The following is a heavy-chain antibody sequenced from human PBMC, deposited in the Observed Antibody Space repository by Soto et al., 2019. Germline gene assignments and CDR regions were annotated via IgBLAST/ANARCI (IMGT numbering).Heavy chain of an antibody. CDR2: INAGNGNT. J-gene: IGHJ3*02. D-gene: IGHD3-3*01. CDR1: GYTLTSYA. Sequence: GASVKVSCKASGYTLTSYAMHWVRQAPGQRLEWMGWINAGNGNTKYSQKFQGRVTITRDTSASTAYMELSSLRSEDTAVYYCASTQPAHDFWSGYYQDAFDIWGQGTMVTVSS. V-gene: IGHV1-3*01. CDR3: ASTQPAHDFWSGYYQDAFDI.